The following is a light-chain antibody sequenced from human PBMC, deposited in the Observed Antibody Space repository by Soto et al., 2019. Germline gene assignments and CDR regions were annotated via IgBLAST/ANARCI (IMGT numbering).Light chain of an antibody. CDR3: QQYYTTPA. J-gene: IGKJ1*01. CDR2: WAS. CDR1: QSVLYNSNNKNY. V-gene: IGKV4-1*01. Sequence: DIVMTQSPDSLAVSLGERATINCKSSQSVLYNSNNKNYLAWYQRKPGQPPKLLIYWASTRESGVPDRFSGSGSVTDFTLTISSLQADDVAVYYCQQYYTTPAFGQGTQVEIK.